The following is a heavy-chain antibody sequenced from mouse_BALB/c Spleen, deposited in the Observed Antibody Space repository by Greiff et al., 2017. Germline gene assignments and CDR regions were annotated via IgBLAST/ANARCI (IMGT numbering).Heavy chain of an antibody. J-gene: IGHJ2*01. CDR2: ISSGGGST. CDR3: ARQGWDQYYFDY. Sequence: EVMLVESGGGLVQPGGSRKLSCAASGFTFSSYDMSWVRQTPEKRLEWVAYISSGGGSTYYPDTVKGRFTISRDNAKNTLYLQMSSLKSEDTAMYYCARQGWDQYYFDYWGQGTTLTVSS. V-gene: IGHV5-12-1*01. D-gene: IGHD4-1*01. CDR1: GFTFSSYD.